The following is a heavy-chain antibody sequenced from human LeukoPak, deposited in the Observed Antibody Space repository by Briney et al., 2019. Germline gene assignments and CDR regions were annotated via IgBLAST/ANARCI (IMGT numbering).Heavy chain of an antibody. CDR1: GFTFDDYG. CDR3: ARARDRYYYYYYMDV. CDR2: INWNGGST. J-gene: IGHJ6*03. V-gene: IGHV3-20*04. Sequence: GGSLRLSCAPSGFTFDDYGMSWVRQAPGKGLEWVSGINWNGGSTGYADSVKGRFTISRDNAKNSLYLQMNSLRAEDTALYYCARARDRYYYYYYMDVWGEGTTVTVSS.